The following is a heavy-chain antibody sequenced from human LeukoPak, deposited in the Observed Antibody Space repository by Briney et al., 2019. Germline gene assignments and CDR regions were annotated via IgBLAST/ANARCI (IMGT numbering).Heavy chain of an antibody. Sequence: SGGSLRLSCVVSGMTFDRHGMHWVRQPPGKGLEWLAFIKYDGSKTEYEDSVKGRFTISRDYSKNTLHLQMNSLRAEDTAVYYCAKRGNVDIALEDYWGQGTLVTVSS. CDR1: GMTFDRHG. V-gene: IGHV3-30*02. CDR3: AKRGNVDIALEDY. D-gene: IGHD5-18*01. J-gene: IGHJ4*02. CDR2: IKYDGSKT.